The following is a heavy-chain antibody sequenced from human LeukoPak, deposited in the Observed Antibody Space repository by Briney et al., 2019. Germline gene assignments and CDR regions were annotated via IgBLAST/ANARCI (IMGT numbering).Heavy chain of an antibody. V-gene: IGHV4-39*07. J-gene: IGHJ4*02. CDR3: ARGEWLLFDY. D-gene: IGHD3-3*01. CDR1: GGSLSSSSYY. Sequence: PSETLSLTCTVSGGSLSSSSYYWGWIRQPPGKGLEWIGSIYYSGSTYYNPSLKSRVTISVDTSKNQFSLKLSSVTAADTAVYYCARGEWLLFDYWGQGTLVTVSS. CDR2: IYYSGST.